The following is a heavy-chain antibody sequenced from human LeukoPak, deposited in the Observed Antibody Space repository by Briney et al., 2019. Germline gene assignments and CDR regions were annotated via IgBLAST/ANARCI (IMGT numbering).Heavy chain of an antibody. V-gene: IGHV1-18*01. J-gene: IGHJ4*02. Sequence: GASVKVSFKASGYTFTSYGISWVRQAPGQGLEWMGWISGYNGNTNYAQKLQGRVTMTTDTSTSTAFMELRSLRSDDTAVYYCARLGYCSSTSCSHLYFDYWGQGTLVTVSS. CDR1: GYTFTSYG. CDR2: ISGYNGNT. CDR3: ARLGYCSSTSCSHLYFDY. D-gene: IGHD2-2*01.